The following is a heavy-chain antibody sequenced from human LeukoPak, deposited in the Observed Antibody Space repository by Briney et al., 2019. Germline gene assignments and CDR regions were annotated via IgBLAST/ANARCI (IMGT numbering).Heavy chain of an antibody. CDR2: INPNSGGT. J-gene: IGHJ4*02. CDR1: GGTFSSYA. Sequence: ASVKVSCKASGGTFSSYAISWVRQAPGQGLEWMGWINPNSGGTNYAQKFQGRVTMTRDTSISTAYMELSRLRSDDTAVYYCARDSVGTMTTVTTVDYWGQGTLVTVSS. CDR3: ARDSVGTMTTVTTVDY. V-gene: IGHV1-2*02. D-gene: IGHD4-17*01.